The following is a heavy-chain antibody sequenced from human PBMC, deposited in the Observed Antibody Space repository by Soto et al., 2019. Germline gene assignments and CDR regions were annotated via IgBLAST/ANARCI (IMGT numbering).Heavy chain of an antibody. Sequence: GSLRLSCGASGFSFNNAWLNWVRQAPGKGLEWVGRIKSKSDGGLAEYAAPVKDRFTISRDDSKNTVFLQMNSLKTEDTAVYYCALITSDYWGQGTLVTVSS. CDR3: ALITSDY. J-gene: IGHJ4*02. CDR2: IKSKSDGGLA. V-gene: IGHV3-15*07. CDR1: GFSFNNAW.